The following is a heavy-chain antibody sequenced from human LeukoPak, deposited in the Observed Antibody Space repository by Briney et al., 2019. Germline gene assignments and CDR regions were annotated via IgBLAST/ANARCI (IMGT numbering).Heavy chain of an antibody. D-gene: IGHD3-22*01. V-gene: IGHV3-30-3*01. CDR2: ISYDGSNK. CDR1: GLTFSSYA. Sequence: GRSLRLSCAASGLTFSSYAMHWVRQAPGKGLEWVAVISYDGSNKYYADSVKGRFTISRDNSKNTLYLQMNSLRAEDTAVYYCARGETYYYDSSGYYYVGYFDYWGQGTLVTVSS. CDR3: ARGETYYYDSSGYYYVGYFDY. J-gene: IGHJ4*02.